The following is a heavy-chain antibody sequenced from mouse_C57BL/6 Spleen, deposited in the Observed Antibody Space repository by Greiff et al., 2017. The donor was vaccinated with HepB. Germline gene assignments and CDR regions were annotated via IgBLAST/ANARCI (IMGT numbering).Heavy chain of an antibody. D-gene: IGHD1-1*01. CDR1: GFTFSSYA. V-gene: IGHV5-4*03. Sequence: EVKVVESGGGLVKPGGSLKLSCAASGFTFSSYAMSWVRQTPEKRLEWVATISDGGSYTYYPDNVKGRFTISRDNAKNNLYLQMSHLKSEDTAMYYCARDYNGSGGYAMDYWGQGTSVTVSS. J-gene: IGHJ4*01. CDR2: ISDGGSYT. CDR3: ARDYNGSGGYAMDY.